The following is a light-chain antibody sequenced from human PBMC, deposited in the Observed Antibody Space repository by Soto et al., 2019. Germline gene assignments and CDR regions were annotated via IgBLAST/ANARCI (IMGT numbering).Light chain of an antibody. CDR2: GAS. CDR3: KQYNNWPRT. CDR1: QTVDRN. J-gene: IGKJ1*01. V-gene: IGKV3-15*01. Sequence: EIVLTQSPGILSLSPGEGATLSCRASQTVDRNYFAWYQQKPGQAHRLLIYGASTRATGIPASFSGSGSGTEFTLTIRSLQSEDFAVYYCKQYNNWPRTVGQGTKVDIK.